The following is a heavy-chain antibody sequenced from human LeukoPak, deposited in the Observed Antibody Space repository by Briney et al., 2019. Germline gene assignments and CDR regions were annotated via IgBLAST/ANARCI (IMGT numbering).Heavy chain of an antibody. Sequence: SVKVSCKASGGTFSSYAISWVRQAPGQGLEWMGGIIPIFGTANYAQKFQGRVTITADESTSTAYMELSSLRSEDTAVYYCARYCSSTSCIGQGWNAFDIWGQGTMVTVSS. V-gene: IGHV1-69*13. CDR3: ARYCSSTSCIGQGWNAFDI. D-gene: IGHD2-2*01. CDR1: GGTFSSYA. CDR2: IIPIFGTA. J-gene: IGHJ3*02.